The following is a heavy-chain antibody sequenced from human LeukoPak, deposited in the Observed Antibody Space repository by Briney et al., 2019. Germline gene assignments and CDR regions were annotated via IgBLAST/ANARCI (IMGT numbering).Heavy chain of an antibody. CDR2: ISSSGSTI. D-gene: IGHD1-1*01. CDR3: ASNWYAWGEFDP. CDR1: GFTFSSYE. Sequence: GGPLRLSCAASGFTFSSYEMNWVRQAPGKGLEWVSYISSSGSTIYYADSVKGRFTISRDNAKNSLYLQMNSLRAEDTAVYYCASNWYAWGEFDPWGQGTLVTVSS. V-gene: IGHV3-48*03. J-gene: IGHJ5*02.